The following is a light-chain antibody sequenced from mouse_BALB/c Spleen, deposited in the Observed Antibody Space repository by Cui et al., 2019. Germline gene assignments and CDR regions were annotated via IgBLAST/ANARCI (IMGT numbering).Light chain of an antibody. J-gene: IGKJ4*01. CDR2: LTS. V-gene: IGKV4-68*01. Sequence: QIVLTQSPALMSASPGKKVTMTCSASTSVSYMNWYQQKPRSSPKPWIYLTSNLASGVPARFSGSGSGTSYSLTISSMEAEDSATYYCQQWSGNPFTFGSGTKLEIK. CDR3: QQWSGNPFT. CDR1: TSVSY.